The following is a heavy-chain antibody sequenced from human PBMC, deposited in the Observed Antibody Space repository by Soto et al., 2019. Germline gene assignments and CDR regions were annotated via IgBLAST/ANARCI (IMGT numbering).Heavy chain of an antibody. D-gene: IGHD1-26*01. J-gene: IGHJ4*02. CDR1: GGSMTSSNW. CDR2: AHHSGRT. Sequence: QVQLQESGPGLVKPSGTLSLTCTVSGGSMTSSNWWNWVRQSPGKGLEWIGEAHHSGRTNYNPSLKSRVTIXXDKAKTHFSLKLSSVTAADTAVYYCARSEATGLDYWGQGTLVTVSS. CDR3: ARSEATGLDY. V-gene: IGHV4-4*02.